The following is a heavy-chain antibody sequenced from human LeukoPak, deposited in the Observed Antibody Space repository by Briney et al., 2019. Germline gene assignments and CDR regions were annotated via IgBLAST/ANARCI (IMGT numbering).Heavy chain of an antibody. V-gene: IGHV4-4*07. CDR3: ARDFLDGDNAFDM. CDR2: IYSSGNS. Sequence: SETLSLTCTVAGGSISDYSWKWIRQPAGKGLEWIGRIYSSGNSNYNPSLKSRATMSVDTSKNQFSLKLSSVSAADTAVYYCARDFLDGDNAFDMWGQGTMVTVSS. J-gene: IGHJ3*02. D-gene: IGHD3/OR15-3a*01. CDR1: GGSISDYS.